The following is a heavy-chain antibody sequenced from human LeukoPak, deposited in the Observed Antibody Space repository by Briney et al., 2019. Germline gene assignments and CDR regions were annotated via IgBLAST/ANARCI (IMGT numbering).Heavy chain of an antibody. J-gene: IGHJ4*02. V-gene: IGHV3-48*04. Sequence: PGGSLRLSCAASGFTFSSYGMNWVRQAPGKGLEWVSYISSSSSTIYYADSVKGRFTISRDNAKNSLFLQLNSLRADDTAVYYCGRDGIGGFDYWGQGTLVTVSS. CDR1: GFTFSSYG. CDR2: ISSSSSTI. D-gene: IGHD1-1*01. CDR3: GRDGIGGFDY.